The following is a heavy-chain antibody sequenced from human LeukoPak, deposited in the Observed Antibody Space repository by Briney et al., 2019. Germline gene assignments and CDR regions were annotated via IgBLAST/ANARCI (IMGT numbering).Heavy chain of an antibody. D-gene: IGHD5-18*01. CDR2: ISSRSTYI. Sequence: PGGSLRLSCAASGFTFNTYSMNWVRQAPGRGLEWVSSISSRSTYIYYADSMKGRFTISRDNAKNSLYLQMNSLRAEDTAVYYCARVRQLWLRGGYYYYYYMDVWGKGTTVTVSS. V-gene: IGHV3-21*01. CDR3: ARVRQLWLRGGYYYYYYMDV. J-gene: IGHJ6*03. CDR1: GFTFNTYS.